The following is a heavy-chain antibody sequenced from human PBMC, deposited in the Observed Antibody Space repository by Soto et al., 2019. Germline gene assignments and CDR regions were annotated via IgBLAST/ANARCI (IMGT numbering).Heavy chain of an antibody. J-gene: IGHJ5*02. CDR1: GGSISSYY. V-gene: IGHV4-4*07. Sequence: SETLSLTCTVSGGSISSYYWSWIRQPAGKGLEWIGRIYNSGSTNYNPSLKSRVTMSIDTSKSQFFLKLTSVTAADTAVYYCARSSGVSCTYWFDAWGQGTLVTVSS. CDR3: ARSSGVSCTYWFDA. D-gene: IGHD3-10*01. CDR2: IYNSGST.